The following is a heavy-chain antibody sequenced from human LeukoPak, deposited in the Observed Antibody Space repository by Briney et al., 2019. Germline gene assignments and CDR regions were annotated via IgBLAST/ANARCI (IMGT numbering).Heavy chain of an antibody. D-gene: IGHD3-22*01. V-gene: IGHV1-2*02. Sequence: ASVKVSCKASGYTFTGYYMHWVRQAPGQGLEWMGWINPNSGGTNYAQKFQGGVTMTRDTSISTAYMELSRLRSDDTAVYYCTRGSIAYYYMDVWGKGTTVTISS. J-gene: IGHJ6*03. CDR1: GYTFTGYY. CDR2: INPNSGGT. CDR3: TRGSIAYYYMDV.